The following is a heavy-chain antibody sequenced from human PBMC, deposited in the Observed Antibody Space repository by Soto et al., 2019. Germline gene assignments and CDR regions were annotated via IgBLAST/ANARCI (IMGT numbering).Heavy chain of an antibody. V-gene: IGHV3-30-3*01. CDR1: GFTFSSYA. Sequence: QVQLVESGGGVVQPGRSLRLSCAASGFTFSSYAMHWVRQAPGKGLEWVAVISYDGSNKYYADSVKGRFTISRDNSKNTLYLQMNSLRAEDTAVYYCAIDGARNVSPRDAFDIWGQGTMVTVSS. J-gene: IGHJ3*02. CDR2: ISYDGSNK. D-gene: IGHD2-8*01. CDR3: AIDGARNVSPRDAFDI.